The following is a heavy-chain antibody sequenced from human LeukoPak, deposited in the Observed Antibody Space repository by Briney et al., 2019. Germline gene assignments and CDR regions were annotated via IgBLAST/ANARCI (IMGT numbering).Heavy chain of an antibody. J-gene: IGHJ4*02. D-gene: IGHD3-22*01. CDR1: GYTFTSYD. CDR2: MNPNSGNT. Sequence: GASVKVSCKASGYTFTSYDINWVRQATGQGLEWMGWMNPNSGNTGYAQKFQGRVTMTRNTSISTAYMELSSLRSEDTAVYYCARVPWYYDSSGYYTDDYWGQGTLVTVSS. V-gene: IGHV1-8*01. CDR3: ARVPWYYDSSGYYTDDY.